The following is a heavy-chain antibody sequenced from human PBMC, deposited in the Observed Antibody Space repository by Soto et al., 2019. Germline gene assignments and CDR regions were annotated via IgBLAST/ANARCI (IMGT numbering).Heavy chain of an antibody. CDR2: IYYTGST. V-gene: IGHV4-59*01. CDR1: GGSLSSYW. J-gene: IGHJ4*02. CDR3: ARGPGASGTYHYFFDY. Sequence: TLSLTCTFSGGSLSSYWWSWIRQPPGKGLEWIGYIYYTGSTNYNPSLKSRVTISLDASKNQFSLKLNSATAADTAVYYCARGPGASGTYHYFFDYWGPGTLVTVSS. D-gene: IGHD3-10*01.